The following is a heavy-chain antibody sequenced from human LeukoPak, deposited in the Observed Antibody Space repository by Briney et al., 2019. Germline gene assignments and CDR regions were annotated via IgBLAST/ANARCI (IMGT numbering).Heavy chain of an antibody. V-gene: IGHV3-74*03. CDR2: INTDGSAT. CDR3: ARAQYGWFDP. Sequence: GGSLRLSCAVSDFLFSSYWMHLVRQAPGKGLVWVSRINTDGSATTYADSVKGRFTISRDNAKNTLYLQTKSLRAEDTAVFYCARAQYGWFDPWGQGTLVTVSS. J-gene: IGHJ5*02. D-gene: IGHD3-10*01. CDR1: DFLFSSYW.